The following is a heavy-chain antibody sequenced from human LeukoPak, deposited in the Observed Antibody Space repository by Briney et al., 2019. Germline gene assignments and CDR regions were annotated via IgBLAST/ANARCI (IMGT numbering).Heavy chain of an antibody. Sequence: GASVKVSCKASGYTFTSYAMNWVRQAPGQGLEWMGWINTNTGNPTYAQGFTGRFVFSLDTSVSTAYLQWSSLKASDTAMYYCARLREGYYFDYWGQGTLVTVSS. V-gene: IGHV7-4-1*02. CDR3: ARLREGYYFDY. CDR2: INTNTGNP. J-gene: IGHJ4*02. CDR1: GYTFTSYA.